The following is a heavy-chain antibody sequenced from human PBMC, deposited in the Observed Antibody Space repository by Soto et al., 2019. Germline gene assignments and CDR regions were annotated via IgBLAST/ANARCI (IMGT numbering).Heavy chain of an antibody. V-gene: IGHV4-34*01. CDR1: GGSFSGYY. D-gene: IGHD3-10*01. Sequence: SETLSLTCAVYGGSFSGYYWSWIRQPPGKGLEWIGEINHSGSTNYHPSLKSRVTISVDTSKNQFSLKLSSVTAADTAVYYCASPYVYYGSGSSGDYWGQGTLVTVSS. CDR2: INHSGST. CDR3: ASPYVYYGSGSSGDY. J-gene: IGHJ4*02.